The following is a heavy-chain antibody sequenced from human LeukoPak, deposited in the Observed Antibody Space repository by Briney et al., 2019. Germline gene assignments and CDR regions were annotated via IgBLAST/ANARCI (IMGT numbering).Heavy chain of an antibody. CDR3: ARANYDILTFDY. V-gene: IGHV4-34*01. CDR2: ISYSGNT. J-gene: IGHJ4*02. Sequence: PSETLSLTCAVYGGSFSGYYWTWIRQPPGKGLEWVGEISYSGNTNYTPSLKSRVTMSVDTSKNQFSLNLTSVTAADTAVYYCARANYDILTFDYWGQGTLVTVSS. D-gene: IGHD3-9*01. CDR1: GGSFSGYY.